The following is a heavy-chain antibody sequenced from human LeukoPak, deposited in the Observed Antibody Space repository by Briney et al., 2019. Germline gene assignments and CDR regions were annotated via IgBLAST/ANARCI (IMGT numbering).Heavy chain of an antibody. CDR3: ARDSGIPIFGVVISYGMDV. CDR2: IKQDGSEK. Sequence: GGSLRLSCAASGFTFSSYWMSWVRQAPGKGLEWVANIKQDGSEKYYVDSVKGRFTISRDNAKNSLYLQMNSLRAEDTAVYYCARDSGIPIFGVVISYGMDVWGQGTTVTVSS. V-gene: IGHV3-7*01. J-gene: IGHJ6*02. CDR1: GFTFSSYW. D-gene: IGHD3-3*01.